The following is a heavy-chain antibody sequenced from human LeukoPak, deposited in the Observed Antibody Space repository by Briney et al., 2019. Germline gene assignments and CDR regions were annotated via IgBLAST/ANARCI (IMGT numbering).Heavy chain of an antibody. Sequence: SETLSLTCTVSGCSISSYYWSWIRQPPGKGLEWIGYIYYSGSTSYNPSLKSRVTISVDTSKNQFSLKLSSVTAADTAVYYCARSEGYSSGWLPPGYWGQGTLVTVSS. CDR1: GCSISSYY. V-gene: IGHV4-59*01. CDR2: IYYSGST. J-gene: IGHJ4*02. D-gene: IGHD6-19*01. CDR3: ARSEGYSSGWLPPGY.